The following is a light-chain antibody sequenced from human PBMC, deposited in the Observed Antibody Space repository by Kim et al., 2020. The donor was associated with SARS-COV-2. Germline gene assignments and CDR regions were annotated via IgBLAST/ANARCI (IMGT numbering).Light chain of an antibody. CDR2: GNS. Sequence: QSVLTQPPSVSGAPGQRVTISCTGSSSNIGAGYDVHWYQQLPGTAPKVLIYGNSNRPSGVPDRFSGSKSGTSASLAITGLQPEDEADYYCQSYDSSLSGSGVFGTGTKVTVL. CDR1: SSNIGAGYD. CDR3: QSYDSSLSGSGV. J-gene: IGLJ1*01. V-gene: IGLV1-40*01.